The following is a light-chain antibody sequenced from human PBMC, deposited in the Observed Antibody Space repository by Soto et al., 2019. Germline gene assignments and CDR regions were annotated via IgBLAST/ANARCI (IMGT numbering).Light chain of an antibody. CDR3: AASDESLNSLV. J-gene: IGLJ2*01. CDR2: SNN. V-gene: IGLV1-44*01. Sequence: QSVLTQPPSASGTPGQWVALSCSGTNSNIGSNTFNWYQQLPGTAPKLIIYSNNQRPSGVPDRFSGSKSGTSASLAISGLQSEEDADFYCAASDESLNSLVFGGGTKLTVL. CDR1: NSNIGSNT.